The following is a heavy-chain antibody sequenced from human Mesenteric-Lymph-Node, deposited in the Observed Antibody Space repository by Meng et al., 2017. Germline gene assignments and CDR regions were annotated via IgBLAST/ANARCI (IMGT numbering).Heavy chain of an antibody. D-gene: IGHD6-6*01. CDR3: ARGRFSNSMFYFDF. J-gene: IGHJ4*01. V-gene: IGHV1-2*06. Sequence: ASVKVSCKASGGTFSSYAISWVRQAPGQGLEWIGRINPNSGVTNYEQKYQGRVTMTRDTSITTAYMELSSLRSDDTAVYYCARGRFSNSMFYFDFWGQGTLVTVSS. CDR1: GGTFSSYA. CDR2: INPNSGVT.